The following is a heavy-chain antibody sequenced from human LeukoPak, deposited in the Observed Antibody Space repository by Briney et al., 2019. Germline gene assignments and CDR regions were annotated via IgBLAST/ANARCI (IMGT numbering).Heavy chain of an antibody. CDR2: ISGSGGST. CDR1: GGSISSYY. V-gene: IGHV3-23*01. J-gene: IGHJ4*02. CDR3: VRGSYRFLTRTYYFDY. Sequence: PSETLSLTCTVSGGSISSYYWSWVRQAPGKGLEWVSAISGSGGSTYYADSVKGRFSISRDNSKNTLYLQMNSLRAEDTAVYYCVRGSYRFLTRTYYFDYWGQGTLVTVSS. D-gene: IGHD3-16*02.